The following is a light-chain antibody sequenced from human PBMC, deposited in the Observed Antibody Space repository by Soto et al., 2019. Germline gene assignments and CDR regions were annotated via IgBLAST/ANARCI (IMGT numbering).Light chain of an antibody. J-gene: IGLJ1*01. CDR3: SSYTSSSTLPYA. CDR2: DVS. CDR1: SSDVGGHNL. V-gene: IGLV2-14*03. Sequence: QSALTQPASVSGSPGQSITISCTGTSSDVGGHNLVSWYQRHPGKAPKLTIYDVSNRPSGVSNRFSGSKSGNTASLTISGLQADDEADYYCSSYTSSSTLPYAFGTGTKVTVL.